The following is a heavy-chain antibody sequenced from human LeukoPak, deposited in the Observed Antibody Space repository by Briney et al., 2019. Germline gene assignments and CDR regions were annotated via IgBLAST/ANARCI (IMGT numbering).Heavy chain of an antibody. Sequence: ASVRVSCKASGYTFTSYGISWVRQAPGQGLEWKGWISAYNGNTNYAQKLQGRVTMTTDTSTSTAYMELRSLRSDDTAVYYCARVGGGIVGATPHDAFDIWGQGTMVTVSS. CDR2: ISAYNGNT. CDR3: ARVGGGIVGATPHDAFDI. D-gene: IGHD1-26*01. V-gene: IGHV1-18*01. CDR1: GYTFTSYG. J-gene: IGHJ3*02.